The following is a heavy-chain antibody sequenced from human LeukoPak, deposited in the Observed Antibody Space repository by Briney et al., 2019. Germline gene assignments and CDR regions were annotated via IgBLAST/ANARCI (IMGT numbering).Heavy chain of an antibody. CDR2: LRYDGSNK. D-gene: IGHD3-22*01. CDR1: GFTFSSYN. Sequence: GRSLTLSCAASGFTFSSYNMHSVRQAPSKGLEWVALLRYDGSNKWYAASMKGRLTISRDNSKNTLYLQMDSLRAADTAGYYCAKGLVPTKGSGSFDTSGYPFDYWGQGTLVTVSS. CDR3: AKGLVPTKGSGSFDTSGYPFDY. V-gene: IGHV3-30*02. J-gene: IGHJ4*02.